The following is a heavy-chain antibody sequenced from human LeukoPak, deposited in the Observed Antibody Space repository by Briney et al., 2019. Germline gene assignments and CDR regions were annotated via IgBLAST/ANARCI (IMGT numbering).Heavy chain of an antibody. CDR3: ARGNSGYDFPPRYFDY. D-gene: IGHD5-12*01. J-gene: IGHJ4*02. Sequence: SETLSLTCTVSGGSISTYYWNWIRQPPGKGLEWIGNIYYSGSTNYNPSLKSRVTILVDTSKNQFSLKLSSVTAADTAVYYCARGNSGYDFPPRYFDYWGQGTLVTVSS. CDR2: IYYSGST. V-gene: IGHV4-59*12. CDR1: GGSISTYY.